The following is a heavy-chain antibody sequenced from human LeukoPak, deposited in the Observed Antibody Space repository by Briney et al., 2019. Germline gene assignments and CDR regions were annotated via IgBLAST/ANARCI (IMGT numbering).Heavy chain of an antibody. CDR3: AAQYSGYVRLDY. Sequence: KSSETLSLTCAVYGGSFSGYYWSWIRQPPGKGLEWIGEISHSGSTNYNPSLKSRVTTSVDTSKNQFSLKLSSVTAADTAVYYCAAQYSGYVRLDYWGQGTLVTVSS. CDR1: GGSFSGYY. D-gene: IGHD5-12*01. CDR2: ISHSGST. V-gene: IGHV4-34*01. J-gene: IGHJ4*02.